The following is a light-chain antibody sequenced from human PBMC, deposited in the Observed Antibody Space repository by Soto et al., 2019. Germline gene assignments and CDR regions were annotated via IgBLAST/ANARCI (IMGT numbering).Light chain of an antibody. V-gene: IGKV3-20*01. CDR3: QHYGCALFT. CDR2: GAS. Sequence: EIVLTQSPGTLSLSPGERTTLSCRASQSFSSSYLAWYQQKPGQAPRVLIYGASSRATGIPDRFSGSGSGTDFTLTISSLEPEDFAVYYCQHYGCALFTFGPGTKVDVK. CDR1: QSFSSSY. J-gene: IGKJ3*01.